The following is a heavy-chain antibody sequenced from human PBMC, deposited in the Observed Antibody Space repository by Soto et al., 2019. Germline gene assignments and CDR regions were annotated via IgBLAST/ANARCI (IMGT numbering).Heavy chain of an antibody. V-gene: IGHV3-74*01. Sequence: EVQLVESGGGLVQPGGPLRLSCAASGFTFSSYWMHWVRQAPGKGLVWVSRINTDGSTTTYADSVKGRFTISRDNAKNTLYLQMNSLRAEDTAVYYCARSGLTVTTYWGQGTLVTVSS. CDR1: GFTFSSYW. D-gene: IGHD4-17*01. CDR3: ARSGLTVTTY. CDR2: INTDGSTT. J-gene: IGHJ4*02.